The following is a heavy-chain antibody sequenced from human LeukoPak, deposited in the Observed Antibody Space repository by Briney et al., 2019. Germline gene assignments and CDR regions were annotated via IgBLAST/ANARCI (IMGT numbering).Heavy chain of an antibody. CDR2: IYYSGST. CDR1: GGSISSSSYY. J-gene: IGHJ4*02. V-gene: IGHV4-39*01. Sequence: SETLSLTCTVSGGSISSSSYYWGWIRQPPGKGLEWIGSIYYSGSTYYNPSLKSRVTISVDTSKNQFSLKLSSVTAADTAVYYCASRGGDGEDDCWGQGTLVTVSS. D-gene: IGHD3-10*01. CDR3: ASRGGDGEDDC.